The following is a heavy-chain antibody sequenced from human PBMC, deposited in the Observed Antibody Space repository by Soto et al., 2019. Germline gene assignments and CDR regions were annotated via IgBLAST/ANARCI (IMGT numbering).Heavy chain of an antibody. CDR3: AQDPKQVPPFDD. CDR2: ISGSGSRT. Sequence: VQLLESGGGVVRPGGSLRLSCAASGFTFSTYDMGWVRQAPGKGLEWVSTISGSGSRTHYAESVEGRFTMSRDNSRLKVELQMICQCAKDSVVYFCAQDPKQVPPFDDWGQGTLVTVSS. V-gene: IGHV3-23*01. CDR1: GFTFSTYD. J-gene: IGHJ4*02.